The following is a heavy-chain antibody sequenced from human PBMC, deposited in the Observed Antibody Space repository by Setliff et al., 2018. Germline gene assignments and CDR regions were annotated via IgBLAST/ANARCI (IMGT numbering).Heavy chain of an antibody. CDR1: GYSISSGYY. D-gene: IGHD3-3*02. V-gene: IGHV4-38-2*01. Sequence: VSGYSISSGYYWGWIRQPTGKGLEWLGSFFHTGNTYYNPSLEGRVTISVDTSNNQLSLKLSSVTAADTAVYYCARHLWGRYMAESSDYFDYWCQGSLVTVSS. CDR3: ARHLWGRYMAESSDYFDY. CDR2: FFHTGNT. J-gene: IGHJ4*02.